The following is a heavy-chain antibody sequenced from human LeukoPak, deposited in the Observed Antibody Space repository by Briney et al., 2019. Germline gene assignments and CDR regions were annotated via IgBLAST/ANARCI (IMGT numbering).Heavy chain of an antibody. D-gene: IGHD3-16*01. Sequence: SEPLSLTCTVSGGSISSYYWSWIRQPPGKGLEWIGYIYYSGSTNYNPTLKSRVTISVDASKNQFSLKLSSVTAADTAVYYCARDGGGDAHFDYWGQGTLVTVSS. J-gene: IGHJ4*02. V-gene: IGHV4-59*01. CDR3: ARDGGGDAHFDY. CDR1: GGSISSYY. CDR2: IYYSGST.